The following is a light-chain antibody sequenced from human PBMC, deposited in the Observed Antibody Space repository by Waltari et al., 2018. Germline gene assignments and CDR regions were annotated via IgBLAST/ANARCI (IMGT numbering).Light chain of an antibody. Sequence: DIQMTQSPSSLSASVGDTVTITCRASQGISNSLAWYQQKPGEAPKLLLSAASRLESGVPSRFSVSGSGTDYTLTISRLQPEDLATYFCQLYYGDSLTFGGGTKVEIK. CDR1: QGISNS. CDR3: QLYYGDSLT. J-gene: IGKJ4*01. CDR2: AAS. V-gene: IGKV1-NL1*01.